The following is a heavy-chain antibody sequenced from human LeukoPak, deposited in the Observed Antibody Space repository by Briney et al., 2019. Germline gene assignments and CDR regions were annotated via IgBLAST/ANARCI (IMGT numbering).Heavy chain of an antibody. V-gene: IGHV1-24*01. Sequence: GASVKVPCKVSGYTLTELSMHWVRQAPGKGLEWMGGFDPEDGETICAQKFQGRVTMTEDTSTDTAYMELSSLRSEDTAVYYCATDRDSTAMGPGYFDYWGQGTLVTVSS. CDR1: GYTLTELS. CDR2: FDPEDGET. D-gene: IGHD5-18*01. CDR3: ATDRDSTAMGPGYFDY. J-gene: IGHJ4*02.